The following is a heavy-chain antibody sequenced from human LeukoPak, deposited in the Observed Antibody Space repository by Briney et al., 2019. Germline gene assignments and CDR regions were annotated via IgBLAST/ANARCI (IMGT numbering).Heavy chain of an antibody. CDR1: GFTFSDYY. CDR3: ARDQGTDYDTGGYYYGMDV. Sequence: GGSLRLSCAASGFTFSDYYMSWIRQAPGKGLEWVSYISSSSSYTNYADSVKGRFTISRDNAKNSLYLQMNSLRAEDTAVYYCARDQGTDYDTGGYYYGMDVWGKGTTVTVSS. J-gene: IGHJ6*04. V-gene: IGHV3-11*06. D-gene: IGHD3-9*01. CDR2: ISSSSSYT.